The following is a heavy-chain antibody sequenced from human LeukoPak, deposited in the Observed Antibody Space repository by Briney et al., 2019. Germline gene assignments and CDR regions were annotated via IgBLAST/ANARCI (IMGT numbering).Heavy chain of an antibody. D-gene: IGHD5-18*01. CDR2: IYSGGST. V-gene: IGHV3-66*01. Sequence: ETLSLTCTVSGGSISSSSYYWGWVRQAPGKGLEWVSVIYSGGSTYYADSVKGRFTISRDNSKNTLYLQMNSLRAEDTAVYYCARDFEGIPQAFDIWGQGTMVTVSS. CDR1: GGSISSSSYY. J-gene: IGHJ3*02. CDR3: ARDFEGIPQAFDI.